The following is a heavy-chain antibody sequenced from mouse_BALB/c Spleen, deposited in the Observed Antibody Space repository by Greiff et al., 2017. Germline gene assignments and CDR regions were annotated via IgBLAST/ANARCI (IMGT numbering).Heavy chain of an antibody. CDR2: ISYSGST. CDR1: GYSITSDYA. J-gene: IGHJ1*01. CDR3: ASYDYDWYFDV. Sequence: EVKVEESGPGLVKPSQSLSLTCTVTGYSITSDYAWNWIRQFPGNKLEWMGYISYSGSTSYNPSLKSRISITRDTSKNQFFLQLNSVTTEDTATYYCASYDYDWYFDVWGAGTTVTVSS. V-gene: IGHV3-2*02. D-gene: IGHD2-4*01.